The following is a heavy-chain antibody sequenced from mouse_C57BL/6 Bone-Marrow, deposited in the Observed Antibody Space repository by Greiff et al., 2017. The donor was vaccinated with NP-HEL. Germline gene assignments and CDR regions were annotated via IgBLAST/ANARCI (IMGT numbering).Heavy chain of an antibody. CDR3: ARYTGTRGAMDY. Sequence: EVMLVESGGGLVQPGGSLSLSCAASGFTFTDYYMSWVRQPPGKALEWLGFIRNKANGYTTEYSASVKGRFTISRDNSQSILYLQMNALRAEDSATYYCARYTGTRGAMDYWGQGTSVTVSS. CDR1: GFTFTDYY. D-gene: IGHD3-3*01. V-gene: IGHV7-3*01. CDR2: IRNKANGYTT. J-gene: IGHJ4*01.